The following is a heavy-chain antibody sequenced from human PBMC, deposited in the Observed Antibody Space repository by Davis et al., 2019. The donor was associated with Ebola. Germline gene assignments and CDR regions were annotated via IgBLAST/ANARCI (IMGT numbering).Heavy chain of an antibody. D-gene: IGHD2-2*01. J-gene: IGHJ4*02. V-gene: IGHV1-3*01. Sequence: ASVKVSCKASGYTFTSYAMHWVRQAPGQRLEWMGWINAGNGNTKYSQKFQGRVTITRDTSASTAYMELSSLRSEDTAVYYCARGVCSSTSCLYYFDYWGQGTLVTVSS. CDR2: INAGNGNT. CDR3: ARGVCSSTSCLYYFDY. CDR1: GYTFTSYA.